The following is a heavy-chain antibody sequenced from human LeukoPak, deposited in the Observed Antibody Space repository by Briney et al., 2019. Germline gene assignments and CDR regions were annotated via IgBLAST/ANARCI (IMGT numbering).Heavy chain of an antibody. CDR2: INPNSGGT. CDR3: ARGSRTFGVVVVVATAGDAFDI. V-gene: IGHV1-2*02. CDR1: GYTFTGYY. Sequence: ASVKVSCKASGYTFTGYYMHWVRQAPGQGLEWMGWINPNSGGTNYAQKFQGRVTMTRDTSISTAYMELSRLRSDDTAVYYCARGSRTFGVVVVVATAGDAFDIWGQGTMVTVSS. D-gene: IGHD2-15*01. J-gene: IGHJ3*02.